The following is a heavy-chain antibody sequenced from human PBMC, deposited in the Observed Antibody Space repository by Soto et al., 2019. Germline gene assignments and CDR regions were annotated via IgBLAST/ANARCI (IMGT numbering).Heavy chain of an antibody. CDR3: TRQADNWFDP. V-gene: IGHV4-34*01. CDR1: GGSFNVYN. Sequence: PSETLSLTCNVSGGSFNVYNWTWIRQAPGKGLEWIGDIDHDENTNYNPSLKSRVTISADTSKNRFSLKVSSVTAADTAVYYCTRQADNWFDPWGQGTLVTVSS. J-gene: IGHJ5*02. CDR2: IDHDENT.